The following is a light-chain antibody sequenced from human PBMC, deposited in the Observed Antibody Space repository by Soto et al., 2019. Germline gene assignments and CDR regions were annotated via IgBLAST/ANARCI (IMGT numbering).Light chain of an antibody. V-gene: IGKV1-5*03. CDR3: LQYNNYWT. CDR1: QSISNW. J-gene: IGKJ1*01. Sequence: DIQMTQSPSTLSASVGDRVSIICRASQSISNWLAWYQQKAGKAPKPLIYKASSLESGVPSRFSGSGSGTEFTLTISSLQPDDFATYYCLQYNNYWTFGQGTKVDIK. CDR2: KAS.